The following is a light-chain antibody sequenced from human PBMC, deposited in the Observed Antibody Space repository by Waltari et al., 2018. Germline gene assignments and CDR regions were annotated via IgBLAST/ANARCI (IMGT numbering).Light chain of an antibody. CDR2: DVS. J-gene: IGLJ3*02. Sequence: QSALTQPASVSGSPGQSIPISCTGPTSDLGGYNSVPWYQQHPGKAPKLMIYDVSSRPSGVSNRFSGSKSDNTASLIISGLQAEDEADYYCSSFTSSSTWVFGGGTKLTVL. CDR3: SSFTSSSTWV. V-gene: IGLV2-14*01. CDR1: TSDLGGYNS.